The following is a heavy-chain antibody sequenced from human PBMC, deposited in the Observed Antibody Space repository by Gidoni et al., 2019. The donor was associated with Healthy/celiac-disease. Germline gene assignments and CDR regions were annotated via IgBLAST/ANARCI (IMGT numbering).Heavy chain of an antibody. J-gene: IGHJ6*02. CDR1: GFTVSSNY. V-gene: IGHV3-53*01. CDR3: ARASTTRPDYYCMDV. Sequence: EVQLVESGGGLIQLGGSLRRSCAASGFTVSSNYMSGVRQAPGKGLEWVSVIYSGGTTYYADSVKVRVTISRDNSKNTLYLQMNSLRAEDTAVYYCARASTTRPDYYCMDVWGQGTTVTVSS. CDR2: IYSGGTT. D-gene: IGHD2-2*01.